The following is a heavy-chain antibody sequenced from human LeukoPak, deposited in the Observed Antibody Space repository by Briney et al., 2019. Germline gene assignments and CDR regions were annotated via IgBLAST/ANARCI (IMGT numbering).Heavy chain of an antibody. D-gene: IGHD3-22*01. CDR3: ATGLTYYYDSSGYANDY. CDR2: FDPEDGET. J-gene: IGHJ4*02. CDR1: GYTLTELS. Sequence: ASVKVSCKVSGYTLTELSMHWVRQAPGKGLEGMGGFDPEDGETIYAQKFQGRVTMTEDTSTDTAYMELSSLRSEDTAVYYCATGLTYYYDSSGYANDYWGQGTLVTVSS. V-gene: IGHV1-24*01.